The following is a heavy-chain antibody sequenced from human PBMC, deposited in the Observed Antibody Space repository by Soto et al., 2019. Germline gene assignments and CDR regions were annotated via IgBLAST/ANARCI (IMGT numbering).Heavy chain of an antibody. Sequence: SETLSLTCTVSGGSISSYYWSWIRQPPGKGLEWIGYIYYSGSTNYNPSLKSRVTISVDTSKNQFSLKLSSVTAADTAVYYCAREEVAYYGSGSYNWFDPWGQGTLVTVSS. D-gene: IGHD3-10*01. J-gene: IGHJ5*02. CDR2: IYYSGST. CDR3: AREEVAYYGSGSYNWFDP. V-gene: IGHV4-59*12. CDR1: GGSISSYY.